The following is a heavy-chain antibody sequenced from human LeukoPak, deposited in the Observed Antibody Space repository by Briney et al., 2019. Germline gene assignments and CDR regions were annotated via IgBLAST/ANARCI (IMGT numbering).Heavy chain of an antibody. Sequence: PGGSLRLSCAVSGFTVSSNYMSWVRQAPGKGLEWVSVIYSGGSTYYADSVKGRFTISRDNSKNTLYLQMNSLRAEDTAVYYCARDPVTDNGYCSGGSCYSDFSCFDYWGQGTLVTVSS. CDR3: ARDPVTDNGYCSGGSCYSDFSCFDY. CDR2: IYSGGST. D-gene: IGHD2-15*01. V-gene: IGHV3-53*01. CDR1: GFTVSSNY. J-gene: IGHJ4*02.